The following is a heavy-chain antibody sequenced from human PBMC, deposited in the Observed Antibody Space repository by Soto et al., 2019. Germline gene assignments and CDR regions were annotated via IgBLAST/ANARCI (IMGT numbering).Heavy chain of an antibody. CDR3: ARGGWARMDV. CDR1: GYTFTSYA. CDR2: INAGNGNT. J-gene: IGHJ6*02. V-gene: IGHV1-3*01. Sequence: QVQLVQSGADVKKPGASVKVSCKASGYTFTSYAMHWVRQAPGQRLEWMGWINAGNGNTKYSQKFQGRVTITRDTYASTGYMELSSLRSGDTAVYYCARGGWARMDVWGQGTTVTVSS. D-gene: IGHD1-26*01.